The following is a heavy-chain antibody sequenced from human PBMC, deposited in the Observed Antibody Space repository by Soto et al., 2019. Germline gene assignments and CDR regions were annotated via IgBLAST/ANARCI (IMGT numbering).Heavy chain of an antibody. CDR2: INHSGST. J-gene: IGHJ5*02. V-gene: IGHV4-34*01. CDR1: GGSFSGYY. Sequence: QVQLQQWGAGLLKPSETLSLTCAVYGGSFSGYYWSWIRQPPGKGLEWLGEINHSGSTNYNPSLKSRVTISVDTSKNQFSMKLSSVTAADTAVYYCARGAGFGELFNWFDPWGQGTLVTVSS. D-gene: IGHD3-10*01. CDR3: ARGAGFGELFNWFDP.